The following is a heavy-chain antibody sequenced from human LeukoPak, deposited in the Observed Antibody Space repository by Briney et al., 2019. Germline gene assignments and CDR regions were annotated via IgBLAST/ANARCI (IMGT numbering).Heavy chain of an antibody. CDR3: ARGGYSSGWFKYYYHYYGMDV. Sequence: ASVKVSRKASGYTFTSYDINWVRQATGQGLEWMGWMNPNSGNTGYAQKFQGRVTMTRNTSISTAYMELSSLRSEDTAVYYCARGGYSSGWFKYYYHYYGMDVWGQGTTVTVSS. J-gene: IGHJ6*02. D-gene: IGHD6-19*01. CDR2: MNPNSGNT. CDR1: GYTFTSYD. V-gene: IGHV1-8*01.